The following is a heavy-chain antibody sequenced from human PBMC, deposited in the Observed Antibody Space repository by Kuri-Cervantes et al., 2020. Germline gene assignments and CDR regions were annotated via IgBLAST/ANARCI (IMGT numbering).Heavy chain of an antibody. CDR2: IYPGDSDT. Sequence: GESLKISCKGSGYTFTNYWIAWVRQMPGKGLEWMGIIYPGDSDTRYNPSFQGQVTISADKSISTAHLQWSSLKAPDTAMYYCARRSTNSWHFEYWGQGTLVTVSS. CDR1: GYTFTNYW. CDR3: ARRSTNSWHFEY. J-gene: IGHJ4*02. D-gene: IGHD6-13*01. V-gene: IGHV5-51*01.